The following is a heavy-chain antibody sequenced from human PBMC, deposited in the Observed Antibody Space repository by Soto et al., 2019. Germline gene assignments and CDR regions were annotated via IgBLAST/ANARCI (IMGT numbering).Heavy chain of an antibody. V-gene: IGHV4-34*01. D-gene: IGHD3-10*01. J-gene: IGHJ6*03. CDR1: GGSFSGYY. CDR2: INHSGST. CDR3: ARGPYYGSGSYYRGYYYYYYMDV. Sequence: LSLTCAVYGGSFSGYYWSWIRQPPGKGLEWIGEINHSGSTNYNPSLKSRVTISVDTSKNQFSLKLSSVTAADTAVYYCARGPYYGSGSYYRGYYYYYYMDVWGKGTKVTVSS.